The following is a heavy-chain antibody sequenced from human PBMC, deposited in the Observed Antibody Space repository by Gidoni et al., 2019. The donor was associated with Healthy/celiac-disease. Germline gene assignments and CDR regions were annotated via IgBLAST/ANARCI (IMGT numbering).Heavy chain of an antibody. Sequence: QVQLVQSVAEVKKPGSSVKVSCKASGGTFSSYPISWVRQAPGQGLEWMGGIIPIFGTANYAQKFQGRVKITADESTSTAYMELSSLRSEDTAVYYCARDCSGGSCYPGSAFDIWGQGTMVTVSS. CDR3: ARDCSGGSCYPGSAFDI. J-gene: IGHJ3*02. D-gene: IGHD2-15*01. CDR2: IIPIFGTA. CDR1: GGTFSSYP. V-gene: IGHV1-69*01.